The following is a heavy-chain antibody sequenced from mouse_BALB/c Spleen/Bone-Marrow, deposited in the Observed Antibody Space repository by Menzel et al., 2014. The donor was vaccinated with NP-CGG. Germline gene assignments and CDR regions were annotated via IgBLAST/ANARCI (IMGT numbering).Heavy chain of an antibody. CDR2: INPGSGAT. CDR1: GYAFTNYL. D-gene: IGHD4-1*01. Sequence: VQVVESGADLVRPGTSVKVSCKASGYAFTNYLIEWVKQRPGQGLEWIGVINPGSGATNYNEKFKGKATLTADKSSSTAYMQLSSLTSDDSAVHFCARKLGPSYAMDYWGQGTSVTVSS. V-gene: IGHV1-54*01. J-gene: IGHJ4*01. CDR3: ARKLGPSYAMDY.